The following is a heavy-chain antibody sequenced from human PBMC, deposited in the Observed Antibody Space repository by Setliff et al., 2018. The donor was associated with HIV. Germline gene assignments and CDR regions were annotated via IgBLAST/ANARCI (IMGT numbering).Heavy chain of an antibody. CDR1: GYTFRNHF. CDR3: ARASSTQNRIGALNQWYFMDV. D-gene: IGHD6-19*01. CDR2: INSNAGGT. V-gene: IGHV1-46*01. J-gene: IGHJ6*03. Sequence: ASVKVSCKASGYTFRNHFMHWVRQAPGQGLEWMGRINSNAGGTNFAQKFRARIAMATDTSSNTIYMCLSNVTSEDTAIYYCARASSTQNRIGALNQWYFMDVWGTGTAVTVSS.